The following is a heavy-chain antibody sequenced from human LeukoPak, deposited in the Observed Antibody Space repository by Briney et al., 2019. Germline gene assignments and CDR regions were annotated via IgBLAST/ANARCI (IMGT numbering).Heavy chain of an antibody. CDR2: ISAYNGNT. CDR3: ARDRPWMSVVVAASTPYYFDY. Sequence: ASVKVSCKASGYTFTSYGISWVRQAPGQGLEWMGWISAYNGNTNYAQKLQGRVTMTTDTSTSTAYMELRSLRSDDTAVYYCARDRPWMSVVVAASTPYYFDYWGQGTLVTVSS. D-gene: IGHD2-15*01. CDR1: GYTFTSYG. J-gene: IGHJ4*02. V-gene: IGHV1-18*01.